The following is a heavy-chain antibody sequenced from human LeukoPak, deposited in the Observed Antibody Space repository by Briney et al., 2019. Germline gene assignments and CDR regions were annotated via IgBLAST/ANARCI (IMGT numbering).Heavy chain of an antibody. J-gene: IGHJ4*02. V-gene: IGHV3-7*03. Sequence: PGGSLRLSCAASGFTFSSYWMSWVRQAPGKGLEWVANIKQDESEKYYVDSVKGRFTISRDNAKNSLYLQMNSLKTEDTAMYYCTSHYGSGGYYQIYWGQETLVTVSS. CDR3: TSHYGSGGYYQIY. D-gene: IGHD3-10*01. CDR2: IKQDESEK. CDR1: GFTFSSYW.